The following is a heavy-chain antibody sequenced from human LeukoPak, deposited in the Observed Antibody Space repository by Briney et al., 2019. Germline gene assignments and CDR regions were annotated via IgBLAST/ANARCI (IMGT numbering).Heavy chain of an antibody. Sequence: SETLSLTCTVSGGSINSYYWSWIRQPPGKGLEWIGYISYSGSTNYNPSFKSRVTISVDTSKNQFSLKMSSVTAADTAVYYCARAGTYGAFGYWGQGTLVTVSS. CDR1: GGSINSYY. V-gene: IGHV4-59*01. D-gene: IGHD1-26*01. CDR2: ISYSGST. J-gene: IGHJ4*02. CDR3: ARAGTYGAFGY.